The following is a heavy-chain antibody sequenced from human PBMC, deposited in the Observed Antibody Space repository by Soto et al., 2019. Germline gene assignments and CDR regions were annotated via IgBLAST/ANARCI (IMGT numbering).Heavy chain of an antibody. J-gene: IGHJ6*02. CDR3: ARVNHYGSGSPHDYYYGMDG. Sequence: QVQLQESGPGLVKPSQTLSLTCTVSGGSISSGGYYWSWIRQHPGKGLEWIGYIYYSGSTYYNPSLKSRVTISVDTSKNQFALKLSSVTAADTAVYYCARVNHYGSGSPHDYYYGMDGWGQGTTVTVSS. CDR2: IYYSGST. CDR1: GGSISSGGYY. V-gene: IGHV4-31*03. D-gene: IGHD3-10*01.